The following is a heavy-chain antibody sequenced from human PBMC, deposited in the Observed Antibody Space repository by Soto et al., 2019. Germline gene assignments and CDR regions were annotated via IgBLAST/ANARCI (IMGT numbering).Heavy chain of an antibody. J-gene: IGHJ5*02. V-gene: IGHV4-30-4*01. CDR3: ARSRVVTYGGQFDP. CDR1: GDSINSGDFC. D-gene: IGHD2-21*02. Sequence: QVHLQESGPGLVKPSQTLSLTCAVSGDSINSGDFCWSWIRQPPGKGLEFIVHICYSGTTYHNPSLRSRITTSLDTSMSRFSLEVKSVTAADTAMYYCARSRVVTYGGQFDPWGQGTLVIVSS. CDR2: ICYSGTT.